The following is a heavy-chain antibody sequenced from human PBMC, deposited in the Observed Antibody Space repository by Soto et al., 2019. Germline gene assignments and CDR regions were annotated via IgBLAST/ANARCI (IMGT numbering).Heavy chain of an antibody. CDR3: ARGGLERVSICYYYGMDV. J-gene: IGHJ6*02. CDR2: INAGNGNT. Sequence: GSVKVSCKASGFTFSTYAMHWVRQAPGQRLEWMGWINAGNGNTKYSQKFQDRVTITRDTSASTAYIELSSLRSEDTAVYYCARGGLERVSICYYYGMDVWGQGTTVTVSS. V-gene: IGHV1-3*01. D-gene: IGHD1-1*01. CDR1: GFTFSTYA.